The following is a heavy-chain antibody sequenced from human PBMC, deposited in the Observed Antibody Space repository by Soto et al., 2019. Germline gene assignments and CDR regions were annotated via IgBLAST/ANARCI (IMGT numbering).Heavy chain of an antibody. V-gene: IGHV2-5*02. J-gene: IGHJ4*02. CDR3: AHRVLRTVFGLVTTTAIYFDF. Sequence: QITLNESGPTQVKPRQTLTLTCTFSGFSLTTSGVGVGWIRQSPGKAPEWLALIYWDDDKRYSPSLKSRLTLTKDSSKLQVVLTMADLDPADTATYYCAHRVLRTVFGLVTTTAIYFDFWGQGTPVAVSS. CDR2: IYWDDDK. CDR1: GFSLTTSGVG. D-gene: IGHD3-3*01.